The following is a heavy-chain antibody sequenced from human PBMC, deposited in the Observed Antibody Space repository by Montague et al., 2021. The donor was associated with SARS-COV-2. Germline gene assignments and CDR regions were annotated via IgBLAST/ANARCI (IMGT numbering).Heavy chain of an antibody. CDR2: INHRGST. CDR1: GGSFSGYY. J-gene: IGHJ3*02. V-gene: IGHV4-34*01. D-gene: IGHD3-3*01. CDR3: ARGTGPRSITLFGVIINGHVFDI. Sequence: SETLSLTCAVYGGSFSGYYWSWIRQPPGKGLEWIGEINHRGSTNYNPSLKSRVIISVDTSKNQFSLKLSSVTAADTAVYYCARGTGPRSITLFGVIINGHVFDIWGQGTIVTVS.